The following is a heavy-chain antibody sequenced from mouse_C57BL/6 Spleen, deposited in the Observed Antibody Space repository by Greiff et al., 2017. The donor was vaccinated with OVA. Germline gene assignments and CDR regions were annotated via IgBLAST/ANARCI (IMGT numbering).Heavy chain of an antibody. J-gene: IGHJ1*03. D-gene: IGHD3-2*01. Sequence: QVQLQQPGAELVKPGASVKLSCKASGYTFTSYWMQWVKQRPGQGLEWIGEIDPSDSYTNYNQKFKGKATLTVDTSSSTAYMQLSSLTSEDSAVYYCARSTVDLWGTGTTVTVSS. CDR3: ARSTVDL. CDR1: GYTFTSYW. V-gene: IGHV1-50*01. CDR2: IDPSDSYT.